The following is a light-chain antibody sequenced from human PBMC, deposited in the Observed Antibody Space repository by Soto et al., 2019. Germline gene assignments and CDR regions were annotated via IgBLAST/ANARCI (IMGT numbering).Light chain of an antibody. V-gene: IGKV3-11*01. CDR2: DAS. Sequence: IVMTQSPATRSLSPGERATLSCRASQSVNSKYLAWYQQKPGQAPRLLIYDASNRATGIPARFSGSGSGTDFTLTISSLEPEDFAVYYCHQRSNWPLTFGGGTKVDIK. CDR3: HQRSNWPLT. J-gene: IGKJ4*01. CDR1: QSVNSKY.